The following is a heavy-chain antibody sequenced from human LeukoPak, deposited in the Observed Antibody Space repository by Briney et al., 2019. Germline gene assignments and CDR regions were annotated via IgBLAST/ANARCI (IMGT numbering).Heavy chain of an antibody. J-gene: IGHJ4*02. CDR1: GFTFSDHY. CDR2: TRNKADSYTT. CDR3: ARVENISGRKTVDY. Sequence: GGSLRLSCAASGFTFSDHYMDWVRQAPGKGLEWVGRTRNKADSYTTEYAASVKGRFTISRDDSKNSLYLQMNSLKTEDTAVYYCARVENISGRKTVDYWGQGTLVTVSS. V-gene: IGHV3-72*01. D-gene: IGHD6-19*01.